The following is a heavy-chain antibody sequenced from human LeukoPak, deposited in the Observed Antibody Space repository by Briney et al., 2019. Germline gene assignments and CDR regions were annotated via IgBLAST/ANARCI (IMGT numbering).Heavy chain of an antibody. CDR1: GFTFSDYA. Sequence: GGSLRLSCTASGFTFSDYAMTWVRQAPGKGLEWVGFIRNEANGGTADCAASVRGRFTISRDDSKTIAYLQMNSLKTEDTAVYFCSRAYSTGWLGINDYWGQGTLVTVSS. D-gene: IGHD2-21*01. V-gene: IGHV3-49*04. J-gene: IGHJ4*02. CDR2: IRNEANGGTA. CDR3: SRAYSTGWLGINDY.